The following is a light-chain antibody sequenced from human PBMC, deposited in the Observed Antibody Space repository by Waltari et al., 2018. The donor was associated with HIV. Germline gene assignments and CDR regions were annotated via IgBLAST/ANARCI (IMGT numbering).Light chain of an antibody. CDR3: AAWDASLRGV. J-gene: IGLJ1*01. V-gene: IGLV1-47*01. CDR1: SSNIGSNY. Sequence: QSVLTQPPSASGPPGPRVPISFSGSSSNIGSNYVYWYPPLHGTPPKLLIYRNNQRPSGVPDRFSGSKSGTSASLAISGLRSEDEADYYCAAWDASLRGVFGTGTKVTVL. CDR2: RNN.